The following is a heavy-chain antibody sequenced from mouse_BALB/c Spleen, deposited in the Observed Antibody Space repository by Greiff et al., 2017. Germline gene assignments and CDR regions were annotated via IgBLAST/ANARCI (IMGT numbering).Heavy chain of an antibody. CDR1: GFTFSSYA. CDR2: ISSGGST. Sequence: EVKLVESGGGLVKPGGSLKLSCAASGFTFSSYAMSWVRQTPEKRLEWVASISSGGSTYYPDSVKGRFTISRDNARNILYLQMSSLRSEDTAMYYCARGRDGAMDYWGQGTSVTVSS. CDR3: ARGRDGAMDY. V-gene: IGHV5-6-5*01. J-gene: IGHJ4*01.